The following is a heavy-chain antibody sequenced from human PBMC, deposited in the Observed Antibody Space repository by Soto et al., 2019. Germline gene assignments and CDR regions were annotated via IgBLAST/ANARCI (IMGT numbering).Heavy chain of an antibody. CDR1: GYTFTGYY. D-gene: IGHD6-13*01. CDR3: AREPDSSSWYPLDY. V-gene: IGHV1-2*02. CDR2: INPNSGGT. Sequence: GASVKVSCKASGYTFTGYYMHWVRQAPGQGLEWMGWINPNSGGTNYAQKFQGRVTMTRDTSISTAYMELSRLRSDDTAVYYCAREPDSSSWYPLDYWGQGTLGTVSS. J-gene: IGHJ4*02.